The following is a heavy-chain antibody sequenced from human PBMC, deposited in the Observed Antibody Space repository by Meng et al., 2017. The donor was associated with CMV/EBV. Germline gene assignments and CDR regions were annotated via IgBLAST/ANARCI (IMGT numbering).Heavy chain of an antibody. CDR3: ARVLRWNGVIDY. V-gene: IGHV4-4*07. Sequence: HVPLREAVPGSLMPPEPLSPTCRVSAGAISSTNWCWIRQPAWKGLEWIGRSYTSGSTNYNPSLKSRVTMSVDTSKNQFSLKLSSVTAADTAVYYCARVLRWNGVIDYWGQGTLVTVSS. CDR2: SYTSGST. J-gene: IGHJ4*02. CDR1: AGAISSTN. D-gene: IGHD4-23*01.